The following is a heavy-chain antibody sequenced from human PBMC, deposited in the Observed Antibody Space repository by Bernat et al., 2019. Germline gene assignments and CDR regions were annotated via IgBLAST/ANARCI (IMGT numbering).Heavy chain of an antibody. J-gene: IGHJ4*02. CDR1: GDSINYYY. D-gene: IGHD1-1*01. CDR3: ARLYSQNWSEYYFDY. V-gene: IGHV4-4*07. CDR2: IYASGST. Sequence: QVQLQESGPGLLKPSETLSLTCTVSGDSINYYYWSWIRQPAGKGLEWIGRIYASGSTNYNPSLKSRVTMSIDTSNNQCSLNIWSVTAADTAVYYCARLYSQNWSEYYFDYWGQGILVTVSP.